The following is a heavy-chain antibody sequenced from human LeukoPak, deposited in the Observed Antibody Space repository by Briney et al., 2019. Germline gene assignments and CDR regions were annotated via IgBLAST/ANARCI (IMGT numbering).Heavy chain of an antibody. V-gene: IGHV5-51*01. CDR3: ARSVPGVRDRGGSYTYFDY. Sequence: GESLKISCKGSGYSFTSYWIGWVRQMPGKGLEWMGIIYPGDSDTRYSPSFQGQVTISADKSISTAYLQWSSLKASDTAMYYCARSVPGVRDRGGSYTYFDYWGQGTLVTVSS. CDR2: IYPGDSDT. CDR1: GYSFTSYW. D-gene: IGHD3-10*01. J-gene: IGHJ4*02.